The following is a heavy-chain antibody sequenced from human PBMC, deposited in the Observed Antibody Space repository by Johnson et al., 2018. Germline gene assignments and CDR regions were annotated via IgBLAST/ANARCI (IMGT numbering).Heavy chain of an antibody. CDR2: ISGSGGST. J-gene: IGHJ3*02. CDR3: AKDLVLSGYNQNAFDI. D-gene: IGHD5-24*01. CDR1: GFTFSSYA. Sequence: EVQLVETGGGLVQPGGSLRLSCAASGFTFSSYAMSWVRQAPGKGLEWVSAISGSGGSTYYADSVKGRFTISRDNSKNTLYLQMNSLRAEDTAVYYCAKDLVLSGYNQNAFDIWGQGTMVTVSS. V-gene: IGHV3-23*04.